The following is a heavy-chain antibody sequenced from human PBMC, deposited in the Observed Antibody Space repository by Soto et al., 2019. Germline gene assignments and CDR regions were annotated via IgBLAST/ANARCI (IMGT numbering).Heavy chain of an antibody. J-gene: IGHJ4*02. CDR3: ARDSRYYYDSSGHDY. Sequence: QVQLVQSGAEVKKPGASVKVSCKASGYTFTSYGISWVRQAPGQGLEWMGWISAYNGNTNYAQKLQGRVTMTTDASTSTAYMELRSLRSDDTAVYYCARDSRYYYDSSGHDYWGQGTLVTVSS. V-gene: IGHV1-18*01. CDR1: GYTFTSYG. D-gene: IGHD3-22*01. CDR2: ISAYNGNT.